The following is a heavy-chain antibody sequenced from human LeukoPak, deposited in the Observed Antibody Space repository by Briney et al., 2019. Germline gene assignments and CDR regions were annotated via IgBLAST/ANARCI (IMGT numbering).Heavy chain of an antibody. CDR1: GYTFTGYY. CDR2: INPNSGGT. CDR3: ARAVQRITMVRGVIISDY. J-gene: IGHJ4*02. Sequence: ASVKVSCQASGYTFTGYYMHWVRQAPGQGLEWMGWINPNSGGTNYAQKFQGRVTMTRDTSISTAYMELSRLRSDDTAVYYCARAVQRITMVRGVIISDYWGQGTLVTVSS. D-gene: IGHD3-10*01. V-gene: IGHV1-2*02.